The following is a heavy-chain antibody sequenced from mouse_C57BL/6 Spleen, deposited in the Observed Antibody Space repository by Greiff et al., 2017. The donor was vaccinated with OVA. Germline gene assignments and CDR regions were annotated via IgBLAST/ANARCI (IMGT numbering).Heavy chain of an antibody. CDR1: GYTFTSYW. J-gene: IGHJ2*01. V-gene: IGHV1-61*01. Sequence: QVQLQQPGAELVRPGSSVKLSCKASGYTFTSYWMDWVKQRPGQGLEWIGNIYPSDSETHYNQKFKDKATLTVDKSSSTAYMQLSSLTSEDSAVYYCAREDGYYGYWGQGTTLTVSS. D-gene: IGHD2-3*01. CDR3: AREDGYYGY. CDR2: IYPSDSET.